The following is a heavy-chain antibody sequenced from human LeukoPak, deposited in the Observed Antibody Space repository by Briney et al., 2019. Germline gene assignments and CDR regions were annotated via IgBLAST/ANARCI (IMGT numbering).Heavy chain of an antibody. D-gene: IGHD3-22*01. CDR3: ARREAQDPDDDCYDSSGYPSQYFQH. CDR1: GGSISSSSYY. CDR2: IYYSGST. V-gene: IGHV4-39*01. Sequence: PSETLSLTCTVSGGSISSSSYYWGWIRQPPGKGLEWIGSIYYSGSTYYNPSLKSRVTISVDTSKNQFSLKLSSVTAADTAVYYCARREAQDPDDDCYDSSGYPSQYFQHWGQGTLVTVSS. J-gene: IGHJ1*01.